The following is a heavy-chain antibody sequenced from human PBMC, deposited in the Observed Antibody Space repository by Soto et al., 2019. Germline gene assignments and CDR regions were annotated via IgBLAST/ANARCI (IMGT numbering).Heavy chain of an antibody. Sequence: GGSLRLSCVVAGYTFRNHWMHWVRQAPGKGLEWVSRMNSDGSIINYKDSVKGRFTVSRDNAKNTLYLQMNSLRVEDTAVYYCATAEVDYWGPGTLVTVS. V-gene: IGHV3-74*01. J-gene: IGHJ4*02. CDR1: GYTFRNHW. CDR3: ATAEVDY. CDR2: MNSDGSII.